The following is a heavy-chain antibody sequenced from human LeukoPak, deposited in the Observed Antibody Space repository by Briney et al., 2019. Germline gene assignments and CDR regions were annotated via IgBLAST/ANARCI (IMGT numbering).Heavy chain of an antibody. CDR3: ARGSRLTGTFDI. D-gene: IGHD3-9*01. V-gene: IGHV4-34*01. J-gene: IGHJ3*02. CDR2: INHSGST. Sequence: SETLSLTCALYGGSFSGYYWSWIRQPPGKGLEWIGEINHSGSTNYSPSLKSRVTISLDTSKNQFSLKLSSVTAADTAVYYCARGSRLTGTFDIWGQWTMVTVSS. CDR1: GGSFSGYY.